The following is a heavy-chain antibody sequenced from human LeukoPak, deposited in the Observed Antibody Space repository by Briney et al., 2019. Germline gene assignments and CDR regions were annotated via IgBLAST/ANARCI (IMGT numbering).Heavy chain of an antibody. D-gene: IGHD6-13*01. Sequence: PSETLSLTCTVSGGSISSYYWGWIRQPPGKGLEWIGSIYYSGSTYYNPPLKSRVRVSIDTSNNLFSLKLNSVTAADTAVYYCTRSIAAAGRGGHFDYWGQGTLVTVSS. V-gene: IGHV4-39*07. CDR3: TRSIAAAGRGGHFDY. J-gene: IGHJ4*02. CDR1: GGSISSYY. CDR2: IYYSGST.